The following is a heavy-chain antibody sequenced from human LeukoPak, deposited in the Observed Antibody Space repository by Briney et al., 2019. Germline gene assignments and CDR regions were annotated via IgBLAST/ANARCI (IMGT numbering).Heavy chain of an antibody. CDR3: ASYAARRDYFDY. CDR1: GGTFISYA. Sequence: GASVKVSCKASGGTFISYAISWVRQAPGQGLEWMGGIIPIFGTANYAQKFQGRVTITADESTSTAYMELSSLRSEDTAVYYCASYAARRDYFDYWGQGTLVTVSS. J-gene: IGHJ4*02. V-gene: IGHV1-69*13. D-gene: IGHD6-6*01. CDR2: IIPIFGTA.